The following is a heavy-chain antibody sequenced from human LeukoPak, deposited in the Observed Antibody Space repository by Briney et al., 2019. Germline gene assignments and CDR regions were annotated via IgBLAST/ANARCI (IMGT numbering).Heavy chain of an antibody. D-gene: IGHD5-12*01. J-gene: IGHJ4*02. V-gene: IGHV3-7*04. CDR2: IKQDGSEK. CDR3: ARDNYSGYDLSYFDY. Sequence: PGGSLRLSCATPGFTFSSYAMSWVRQAPGKGLEWVANIKQDGSEKYYVDSVKGRFTISRDNAKNSLYLQMNSLRAEDTAVYYCARDNYSGYDLSYFDYWGQGTLVTVSS. CDR1: GFTFSSYA.